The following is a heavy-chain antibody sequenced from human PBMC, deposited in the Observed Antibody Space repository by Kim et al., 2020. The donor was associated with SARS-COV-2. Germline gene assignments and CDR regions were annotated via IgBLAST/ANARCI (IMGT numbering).Heavy chain of an antibody. V-gene: IGHV3-23*05. D-gene: IGHD6-19*01. CDR1: GFTFSRRA. J-gene: IGHJ4*02. CDR2: VNNNNNP. CDR3: AKDHPSSGWPTFDS. Sequence: GGSLRLSCAASGFTFSRRAMSWVRQVPGKGLEWIASVNNNNNPYYADSVKGRFTVSRDITKDTLYLQMNSLRAVDTALYYCAKDHPSSGWPTFDSWGQGTLVGVSS.